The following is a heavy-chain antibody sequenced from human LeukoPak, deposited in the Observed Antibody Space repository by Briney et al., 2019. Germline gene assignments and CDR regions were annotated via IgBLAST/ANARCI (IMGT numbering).Heavy chain of an antibody. D-gene: IGHD1-26*01. Sequence: GGSLRLSCEASGFTFSSYWMSWVRQAPGKGQEWVANIRDDGGEIYYVDSVKGRFTISRDNAKSSLFLQMNSLRAEDAAVYYCARDKPRGSYYGSIFDSWGQGTLATVSS. CDR3: ARDKPRGSYYGSIFDS. J-gene: IGHJ4*02. CDR1: GFTFSSYW. CDR2: IRDDGGEI. V-gene: IGHV3-7*01.